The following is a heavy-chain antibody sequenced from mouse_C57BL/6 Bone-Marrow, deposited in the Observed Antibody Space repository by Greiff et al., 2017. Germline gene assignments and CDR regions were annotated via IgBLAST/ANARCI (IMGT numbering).Heavy chain of an antibody. CDR1: GYTFTSYW. J-gene: IGHJ4*01. CDR2: IYPGSGST. Sequence: QVQLQQSGAELVKPGASVKMSCKASGYTFTSYWITWVKQRPGQGLEWIGDIYPGSGSTNYNEKFKSKATLTVDTSSSTAYMQLSSLTSEDSAVYYCAREEYYGSNYEGSYYYAMDYWGQGTSVTVSS. CDR3: AREEYYGSNYEGSYYYAMDY. V-gene: IGHV1-55*01. D-gene: IGHD1-1*01.